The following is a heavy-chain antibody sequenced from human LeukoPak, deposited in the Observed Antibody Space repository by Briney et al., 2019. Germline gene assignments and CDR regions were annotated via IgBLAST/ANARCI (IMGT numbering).Heavy chain of an antibody. CDR1: GFTFSDYY. CDR3: ARSRSGFGELLSYYFDY. J-gene: IGHJ4*02. D-gene: IGHD3-10*01. CDR2: ISSSSSYT. V-gene: IGHV3-11*03. Sequence: GGSLRLSCAASGFTFSDYYMSWIRQAPGKGLEWVSYISSSSSYTNYAGSVKGRFTISRDNAKNSLYLQMNSLRAEDTAVYYCARSRSGFGELLSYYFDYWGQGTLVTVSS.